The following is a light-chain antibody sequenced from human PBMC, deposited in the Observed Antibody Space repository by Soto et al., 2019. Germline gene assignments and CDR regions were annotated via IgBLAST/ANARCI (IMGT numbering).Light chain of an antibody. CDR1: QSISAW. Sequence: QMTQAPSTLSAAFRDSVSVNFPFSQSISAWLAWYHQKPGKAPRLLIYQASTLEIGVPSRFSGSGSGTEFTLTISSLQPEDVAIYYCQQYNDYSRTFGQGTKVESK. CDR3: QQYNDYSRT. CDR2: QAS. V-gene: IGKV1-5*03. J-gene: IGKJ1*01.